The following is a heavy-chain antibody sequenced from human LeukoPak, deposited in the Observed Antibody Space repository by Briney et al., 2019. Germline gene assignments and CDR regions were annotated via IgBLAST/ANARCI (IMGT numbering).Heavy chain of an antibody. CDR2: IYYSGST. Sequence: SETLSLTCTVSGGSISSYYWSWIRQPPGKGLEWIGYIYYSGSTNYNPSLKSRVTISVDTSKNQFSLKLSSVTAADTAVYYCAGAAKDCSSTSCYYYYGMDVWGQGTTVTVSS. J-gene: IGHJ6*02. CDR1: GGSISSYY. CDR3: AGAAKDCSSTSCYYYYGMDV. D-gene: IGHD2-2*01. V-gene: IGHV4-59*01.